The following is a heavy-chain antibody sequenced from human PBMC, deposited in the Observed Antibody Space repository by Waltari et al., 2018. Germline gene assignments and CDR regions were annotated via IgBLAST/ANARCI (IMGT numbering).Heavy chain of an antibody. CDR2: INHSGST. V-gene: IGHV4-34*01. CDR3: ARGGVVVAASLDY. CDR1: GGSFSGYY. Sequence: QVQLQQWGAGLLKPSETLSLTCAVYGGSFSGYYWSWIRQPPGKGLEWIGEINHSGSTNYTPSLKSRVTISVDTSKNQFSLKLSSVTAADTAVYYCARGGVVVAASLDYWGQGTLVTVSS. D-gene: IGHD2-15*01. J-gene: IGHJ4*02.